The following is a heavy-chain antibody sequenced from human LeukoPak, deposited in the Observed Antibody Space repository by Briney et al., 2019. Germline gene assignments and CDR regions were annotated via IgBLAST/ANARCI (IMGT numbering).Heavy chain of an antibody. D-gene: IGHD5-12*01. V-gene: IGHV4-34*01. CDR3: ARHEVLATNGGLLYYFDY. J-gene: IGHJ4*02. Sequence: NPSETLSLTCAVYGGSFSGYYWSWIRQPPGKGLEWIGEINHSGSTNYNPSLKSRVTISVDTSKNQFSLKLSSVTAADTAVYYCARHEVLATNGGLLYYFDYWGQGTLVTVSS. CDR1: GGSFSGYY. CDR2: INHSGST.